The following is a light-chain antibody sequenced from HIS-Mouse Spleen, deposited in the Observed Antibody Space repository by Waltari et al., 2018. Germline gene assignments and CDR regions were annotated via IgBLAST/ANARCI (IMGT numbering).Light chain of an antibody. V-gene: IGLV3-19*01. CDR2: GKN. CDR1: SLRSYH. CDR3: NSRDSSGNHVV. J-gene: IGLJ2*01. Sequence: SSELTQDPAVSVALGQTGRITSQGDSLRSYHASRYQQKPGQAPVLVTYGKNNRPSGIPDRFSGASSGNTASLTITGAQAEDEADYYCNSRDSSGNHVVFGGGTKLTVL.